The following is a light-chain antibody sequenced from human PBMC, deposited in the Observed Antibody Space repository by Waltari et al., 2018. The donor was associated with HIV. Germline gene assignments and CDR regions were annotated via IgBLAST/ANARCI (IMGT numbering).Light chain of an antibody. CDR2: GAS. V-gene: IGKV1-12*01. Sequence: DIQMNQSPSSVSAYVGDRVTLTCRATQGISTRLAWYQQKPGKAPKLLISGASNLEPGVPSRFSGSGSGTSFSLTITSLQADDFAIYYCQQTNSFPFTFGQGTRLEIK. CDR3: QQTNSFPFT. CDR1: QGISTR. J-gene: IGKJ5*01.